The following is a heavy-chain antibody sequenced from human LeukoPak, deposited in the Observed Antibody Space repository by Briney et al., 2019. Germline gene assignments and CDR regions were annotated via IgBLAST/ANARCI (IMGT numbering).Heavy chain of an antibody. V-gene: IGHV3-30-3*01. CDR2: ISYDGSNK. J-gene: IGHJ4*02. D-gene: IGHD3-22*01. CDR1: GFTFSSYA. CDR3: ARGVRTYYYDSSGYIGLPFDY. Sequence: PGGSLRLSCAASGFTFSSYAMHWVRQAPGKGLEWVAVISYDGSNKYYADSVKGRFTISRDNSKNTLYLQMNSLRAEDTAVYCCARGVRTYYYDSSGYIGLPFDYWGQGPLVTVSS.